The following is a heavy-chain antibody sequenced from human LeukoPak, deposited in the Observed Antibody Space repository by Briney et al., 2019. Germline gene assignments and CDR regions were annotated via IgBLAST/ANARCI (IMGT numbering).Heavy chain of an antibody. CDR3: ARVVYSGSWGYFDY. D-gene: IGHD3-10*01. CDR2: IYYSGST. J-gene: IGHJ4*02. CDR1: GGSISTYY. Sequence: SETLSLTCTVSGGSISTYYWSWIRQSPGKGLEWIGYIYYSGSTSYNPSLKSRLTISIDTSKTQFYLKLSSVTAADTAVYYCARVVYSGSWGYFDYWGQGILVTVSS. V-gene: IGHV4-59*01.